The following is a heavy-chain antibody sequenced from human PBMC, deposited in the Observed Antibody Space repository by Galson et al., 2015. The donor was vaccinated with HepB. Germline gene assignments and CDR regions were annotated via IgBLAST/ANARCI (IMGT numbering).Heavy chain of an antibody. J-gene: IGHJ6*02. CDR3: ARGQSGYNILTAYMDV. CDR1: GFTFSNYG. D-gene: IGHD3-9*01. CDR2: ISSSSVYI. V-gene: IGHV3-21*01. Sequence: SLRLSCAASGFTFSNYGMNWVRQAPGKGLEWVSSISSSSVYIYYADSVKGRFTIFRDNANSSLYLQMNNLRVEDTAVYFCARGQSGYNILTAYMDVWGQGTTVTVSS.